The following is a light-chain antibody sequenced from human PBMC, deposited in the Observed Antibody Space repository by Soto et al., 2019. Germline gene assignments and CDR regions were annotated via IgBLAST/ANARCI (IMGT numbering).Light chain of an antibody. J-gene: IGKJ5*01. CDR3: QQSYTTASIT. V-gene: IGKV1-39*01. CDR2: AAS. CDR1: QSISRN. Sequence: DIPMTQSPSSLSASVGDRVTITCRASQSISRNLNWYQHKPGKAPKLLIYAASSLQNGVPSRFSGGGSGTEFTLRISSLQPEDFGTYYCQQSYTTASITFGQGTRLEIK.